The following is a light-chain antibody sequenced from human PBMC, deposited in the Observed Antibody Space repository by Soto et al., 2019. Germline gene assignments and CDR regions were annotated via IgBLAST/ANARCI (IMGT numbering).Light chain of an antibody. CDR1: SSDIGAYNF. CDR2: DVN. CDR3: TSWTTSTTMI. J-gene: IGLJ2*01. Sequence: QSVLTQPHSLSGSPGQSVTIPCTGTSSDIGAYNFVSWYQQHPGKAPKLMLYDVNIRPSGVSNRFSGSKSGNTASLTISGLQAEDEADYYCTSWTTSTTMIFGGGTKVTVL. V-gene: IGLV2-14*03.